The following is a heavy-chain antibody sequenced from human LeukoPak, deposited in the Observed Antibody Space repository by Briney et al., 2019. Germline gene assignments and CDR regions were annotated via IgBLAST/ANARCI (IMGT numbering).Heavy chain of an antibody. CDR3: ARDVDYRYCSGGSCYGDAFDI. CDR1: GYTFTSYG. D-gene: IGHD2-15*01. V-gene: IGHV1-18*01. J-gene: IGHJ3*02. Sequence: EASVKVSCKASGYTFTSYGISWVRQAPGQGLEWMGWISAYNGNTNYAQKLQGRVTMTTDTSTSTACMELRSLRSDDTAVYYCARDVDYRYCSGGSCYGDAFDIWGQGTMVTVSS. CDR2: ISAYNGNT.